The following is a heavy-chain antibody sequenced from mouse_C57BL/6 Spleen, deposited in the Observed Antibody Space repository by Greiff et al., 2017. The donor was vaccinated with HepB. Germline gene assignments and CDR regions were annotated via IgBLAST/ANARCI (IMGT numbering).Heavy chain of an antibody. Sequence: QVQLQQSGAELARPGASVKMSCKASGYTFTSYTMHWVKQRPGQGLEWIGYINPSSGYTKYNQKFKDKATLTADKYSSTAYMQLSSLTSEDSAVYYCASPYAEYYFDYWGQGTTLTVSS. CDR2: INPSSGYT. CDR1: GYTFTSYT. D-gene: IGHD6-5*01. V-gene: IGHV1-4*01. J-gene: IGHJ2*01. CDR3: ASPYAEYYFDY.